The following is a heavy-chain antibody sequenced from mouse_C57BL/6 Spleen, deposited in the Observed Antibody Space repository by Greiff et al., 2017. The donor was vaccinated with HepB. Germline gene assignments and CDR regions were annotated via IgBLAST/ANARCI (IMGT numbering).Heavy chain of an antibody. CDR2: IYPGSGST. CDR1: GYTFTSYW. V-gene: IGHV1-55*01. CDR3: ARSGSSYEDYLDN. D-gene: IGHD1-1*01. J-gene: IGHJ2*01. Sequence: QVQLQQPGAELVKPGASVKMSCKASGYTFTSYWITWVKQRPGQGLEWIGDIYPGSGSTNYNEKFKSKDTLTVDTSSSTAYMQLSSLTSEDSAVDYCARSGSSYEDYLDNWGQGTTLTVPA.